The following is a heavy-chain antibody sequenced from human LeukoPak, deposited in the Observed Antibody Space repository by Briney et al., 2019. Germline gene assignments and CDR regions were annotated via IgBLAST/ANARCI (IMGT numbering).Heavy chain of an antibody. CDR3: AKDRNPRYSGYENYFDY. CDR2: ISSGNSNI. Sequence: GGSLRLSCAASGFTFSSYTMNWVRQAPGKGLEWVSYISSGNSNIYYADSVKGRFTISRDNSKNTLYLKMNSLRAEDTAVYYCAKDRNPRYSGYENYFDYWGQGTLVTVSS. CDR1: GFTFSSYT. J-gene: IGHJ4*02. D-gene: IGHD5-12*01. V-gene: IGHV3-48*01.